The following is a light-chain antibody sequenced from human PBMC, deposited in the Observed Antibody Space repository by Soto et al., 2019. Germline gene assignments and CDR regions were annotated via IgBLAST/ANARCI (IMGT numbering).Light chain of an antibody. CDR2: RAS. Sequence: IQMTQSPSSLSASVGDRVTLTCRASRNISSDLNWYQQKPGKAPKLLIYRASTLQNGVPSRFSGSGSATDFTLTIATLQPEDFATYSCQQSYSTLPHTFRQGTKGDI. CDR1: RNISSD. CDR3: QQSYSTLPHT. V-gene: IGKV1-39*01. J-gene: IGKJ2*01.